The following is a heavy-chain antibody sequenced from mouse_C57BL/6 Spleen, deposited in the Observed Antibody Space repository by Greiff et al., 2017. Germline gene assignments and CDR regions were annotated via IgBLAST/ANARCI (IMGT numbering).Heavy chain of an antibody. J-gene: IGHJ1*01. CDR1: GYTFTSYT. D-gene: IGHD1-1*01. Sequence: QVQLKESGAELARPGASVKMSCKASGYTFTSYTMHWVKQRPGQGLEWIGYINPSSGYTKYNQKFKDKATLTSDKSSSTAYMQLSSLTSEDSAVYYCARGGSSAATYFEVWGAGTPRTASS. V-gene: IGHV1-4*01. CDR3: ARGGSSAATYFEV. CDR2: INPSSGYT.